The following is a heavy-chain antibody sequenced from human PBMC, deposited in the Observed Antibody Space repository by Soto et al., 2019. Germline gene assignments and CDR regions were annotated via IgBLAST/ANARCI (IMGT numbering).Heavy chain of an antibody. CDR2: IIPISGTA. D-gene: IGHD2-2*01. J-gene: IGHJ6*02. V-gene: IGHV1-69*01. CDR3: ARSQGSSTSLEIYYYYYYGMDV. CDR1: GGTFSSYA. Sequence: QVQLVQSGAEVKKPGSSVKVSCKASGGTFSSYAISWVRQAPGQGLEWMGGIIPISGTANYAQKFHGRVTITADESTSTVYMELSSLRSEDTAVYFCARSQGSSTSLEIYYYYYYGMDVWGQGTKVTVSS.